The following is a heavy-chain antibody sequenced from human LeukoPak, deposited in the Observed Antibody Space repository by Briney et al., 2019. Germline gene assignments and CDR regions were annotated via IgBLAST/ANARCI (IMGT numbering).Heavy chain of an antibody. D-gene: IGHD3-22*01. CDR3: ARESKSYDGSGFYHDY. J-gene: IGHJ4*02. CDR1: GGSIRNYF. CDR2: IYTSGST. Sequence: SETLSLTCSVSGGSIRNYFWSWIRQPAGKGLEWIGRIYTSGSTDYNPSLRSRVTMSVDTSRNQFSLRLTSMTAADTAVYYCARESKSYDGSGFYHDYWGQG. V-gene: IGHV4-4*07.